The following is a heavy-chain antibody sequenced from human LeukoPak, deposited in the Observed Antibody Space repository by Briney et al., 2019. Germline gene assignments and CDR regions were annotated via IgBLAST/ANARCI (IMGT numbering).Heavy chain of an antibody. CDR3: ARDCSRTSCYTRSDY. J-gene: IGHJ4*02. V-gene: IGHV1-8*01. CDR1: GYTFTSYD. D-gene: IGHD2-2*02. CDR2: MNPNSGNT. Sequence: GASVKVSCKASGYTFTSYDINWVRQATGQGLEWMGWMNPNSGNTGYAQKFQGRVTITRDTSISTASMELSGLRSEDTAVYFCARDCSRTSCYTRSDYWGQGTLVTVSS.